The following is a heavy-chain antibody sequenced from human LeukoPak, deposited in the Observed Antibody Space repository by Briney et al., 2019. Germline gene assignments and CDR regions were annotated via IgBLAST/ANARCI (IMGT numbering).Heavy chain of an antibody. D-gene: IGHD6-19*01. V-gene: IGHV3-48*03. J-gene: IGHJ3*02. CDR2: ISSSGSTI. CDR3: ARVGEQWRAFDI. CDR1: GFTFSSYE. Sequence: PGGSLRLSCAASGFTFSSYEMNWVRQAPGKGLEGVSYISSSGSTIYYADSVKGRFTISRDNAKNSLYLQMNSLRAEDTAVYYCARVGEQWRAFDIWGQGTMVTVSS.